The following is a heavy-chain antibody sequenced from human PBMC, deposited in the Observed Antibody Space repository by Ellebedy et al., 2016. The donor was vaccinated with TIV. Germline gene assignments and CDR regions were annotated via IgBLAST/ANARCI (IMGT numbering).Heavy chain of an antibody. CDR3: ARSQVGATTSMCVY. D-gene: IGHD1-26*01. Sequence: GGSLRLXXAASGFTFSSYSMNWVRQAPGKGLEWVSYISSSSSTIYYADSVKGRFTISRDNSKNTLYLQMNSLRAEDTAVYYCARSQVGATTSMCVYWGQGTLVTVSS. CDR1: GFTFSSYS. CDR2: ISSSSSTI. J-gene: IGHJ4*02. V-gene: IGHV3-48*01.